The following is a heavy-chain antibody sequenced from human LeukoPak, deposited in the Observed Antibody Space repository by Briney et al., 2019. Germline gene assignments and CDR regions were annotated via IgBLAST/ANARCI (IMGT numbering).Heavy chain of an antibody. Sequence: GGSLTLSCAASELTFSSYGMIWVRQAPGKGLEWVSSISSRSTYISYADSVKGRFTISRDNAKNSLYLQMNSLRAEDTAVYFCARGRTTGDNYFDYWGQGTLVTVSS. J-gene: IGHJ4*02. CDR1: ELTFSSYG. CDR2: ISSRSTYI. CDR3: ARGRTTGDNYFDY. V-gene: IGHV3-21*01. D-gene: IGHD4-17*01.